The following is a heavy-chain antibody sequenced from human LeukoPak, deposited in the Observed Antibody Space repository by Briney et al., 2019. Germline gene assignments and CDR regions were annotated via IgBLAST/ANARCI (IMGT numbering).Heavy chain of an antibody. J-gene: IGHJ6*03. V-gene: IGHV3-23*01. CDR3: ANLNVVRGALTYYYMDV. D-gene: IGHD3-10*01. CDR1: GFTFSNYA. CDR2: ISGGGGTT. Sequence: PGGSLRLSCAASGFTFSNYAMSWVRQAPGKGLEWVSAISGGGGTTYYADSVKGRFTISRDNSKNTLYLQMNSLRAEDTAVYYCANLNVVRGALTYYYMDVWGKGTTVTISS.